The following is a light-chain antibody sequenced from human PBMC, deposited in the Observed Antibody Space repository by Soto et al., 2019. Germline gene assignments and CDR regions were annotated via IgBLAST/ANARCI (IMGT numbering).Light chain of an antibody. CDR1: QNVYNN. J-gene: IGKJ4*01. CDR3: QQCRNWPLT. V-gene: IGKV3-15*01. CDR2: DAS. Sequence: ESMMTQSPATLSVSPGEGATLSCKASQNVYNNLAWYQQRPGQPPRLLIYDASTRATGISARFSGSGYGTEFTLTISSLQSEDFAVYFCQQCRNWPLTFGGGTKV.